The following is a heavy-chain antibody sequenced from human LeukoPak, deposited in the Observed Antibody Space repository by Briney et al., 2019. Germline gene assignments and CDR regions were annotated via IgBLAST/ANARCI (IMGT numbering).Heavy chain of an antibody. D-gene: IGHD3-10*01. CDR3: AREMRSRSGSYGGFDP. CDR2: IYYSGST. J-gene: IGHJ5*02. V-gene: IGHV4-59*01. Sequence: SETLSLTCTVSGGSISSYYWSWIRQPPGKGLEWIGYIYYSGSTNYNHSLKSRVTISVDTSKNQFSLKLSSVTAADTAVYYCAREMRSRSGSYGGFDPWGQGTLVTVSS. CDR1: GGSISSYY.